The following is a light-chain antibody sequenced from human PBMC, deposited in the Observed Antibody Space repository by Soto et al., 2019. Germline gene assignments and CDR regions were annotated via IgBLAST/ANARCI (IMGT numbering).Light chain of an antibody. CDR3: QQYERYPMT. Sequence: DSQMTRFPSTLSASVGDRVTITCRASQSISPWLAWYQQKPGKAPKILISKASTLQSGVPPRFSGSGSGTEFTLTISSLQPDDFATYYCQQYERYPMTFGGGTKVEIK. V-gene: IGKV1-5*03. CDR2: KAS. CDR1: QSISPW. J-gene: IGKJ4*01.